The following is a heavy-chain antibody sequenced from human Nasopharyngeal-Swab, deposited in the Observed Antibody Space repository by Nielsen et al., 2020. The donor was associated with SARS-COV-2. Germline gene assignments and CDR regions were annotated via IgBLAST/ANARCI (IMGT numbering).Heavy chain of an antibody. J-gene: IGHJ6*02. V-gene: IGHV4-61*08. CDR2: IYYSGST. Sequence: SETLSLTCTVSGGSISSGDYYWSWIRQPPGKGLEWIGYIYYSGSTNYNPSLKSRVTISVDTSKNQFSLKLGSVTAADTAVYYCARLKGTGGDYATYMDVWGQGTTVTVSS. CDR3: ARLKGTGGDYATYMDV. CDR1: GGSISSGDYY. D-gene: IGHD4-17*01.